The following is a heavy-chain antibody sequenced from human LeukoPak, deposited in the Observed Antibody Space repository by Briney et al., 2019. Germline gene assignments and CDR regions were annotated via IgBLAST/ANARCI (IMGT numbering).Heavy chain of an antibody. J-gene: IGHJ4*02. Sequence: PSETLSLTCAVYGGSFSGYYWSWIRQPPGKGLEWIGEINHSGSTNYNPSLKSRVTISVDASKNQFPLKLSSVTAADTAVYYCARLYCSSTSCYWGIYFDYWGQGTRVTVSS. CDR1: GGSFSGYY. CDR3: ARLYCSSTSCYWGIYFDY. CDR2: INHSGST. D-gene: IGHD2-2*01. V-gene: IGHV4-34*01.